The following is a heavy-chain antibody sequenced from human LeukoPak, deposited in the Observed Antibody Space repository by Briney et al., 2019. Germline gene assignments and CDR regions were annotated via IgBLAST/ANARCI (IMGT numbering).Heavy chain of an antibody. D-gene: IGHD6-13*01. CDR3: TTSEAAAGEIDY. CDR2: IKSKTDGGTT. J-gene: IGHJ4*02. V-gene: IGHV3-15*01. CDR1: GFTLSNAW. Sequence: GGSLRLSCAASGFTLSNAWMSWVRQAPGKGLEWVGRIKSKTDGGTTDYAAPVKGRFTISRDDSKNTLYLQMNSLKTEDTAVYYCTTSEAAAGEIDYWGQGTLVTVSS.